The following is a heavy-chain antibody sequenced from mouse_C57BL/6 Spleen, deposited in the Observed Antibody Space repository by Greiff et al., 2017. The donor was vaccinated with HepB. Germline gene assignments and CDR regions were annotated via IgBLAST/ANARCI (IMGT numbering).Heavy chain of an antibody. V-gene: IGHV5-17*01. J-gene: IGHJ1*03. CDR3: ANGAYDYDWYFDV. D-gene: IGHD2-4*01. CDR2: ISSGSSTI. Sequence: EVMLVESGGGLVKPGGSLKLSCAASGFTFSDYGMHWVRQAPEKGLEWVAYISSGSSTIYYADTVKGRFTISRDNAKNTLFLQMTSLRSEDTAMYYCANGAYDYDWYFDVWGTGTTVTVSS. CDR1: GFTFSDYG.